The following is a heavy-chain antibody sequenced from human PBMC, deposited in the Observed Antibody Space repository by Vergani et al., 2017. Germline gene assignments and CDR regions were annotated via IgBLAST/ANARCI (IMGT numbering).Heavy chain of an antibody. CDR3: GRGSDNYN. Sequence: EVQVVETGGGLVQPGGSLRLSCAASGFTVSSNYMSWVRQAPGKGLEWVSVIYSGGSTYYADSVKGRFIISRDNSKNTLYLQMNSLRVEDTAVYYCGRGSDNYNWGQGTLVTVSS. V-gene: IGHV3-66*01. CDR2: IYSGGST. J-gene: IGHJ4*02. D-gene: IGHD5-24*01. CDR1: GFTVSSNY.